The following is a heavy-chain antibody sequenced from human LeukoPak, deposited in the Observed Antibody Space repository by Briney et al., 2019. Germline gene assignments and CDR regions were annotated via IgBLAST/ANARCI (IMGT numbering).Heavy chain of an antibody. CDR2: IYYSGST. J-gene: IGHJ6*03. D-gene: IGHD3-10*01. Sequence: SETLSLTCTVSGGSISNGDYYWGWIRQPPGKGLEWIGSIYYSGSTYYNPSLKSRVTISVDTSKNQFSLKLSSVTAADTAVYYCARDWVTMVRGAPYYYYMDVWGKGTTVTISS. CDR1: GGSISNGDYY. V-gene: IGHV4-39*07. CDR3: ARDWVTMVRGAPYYYYMDV.